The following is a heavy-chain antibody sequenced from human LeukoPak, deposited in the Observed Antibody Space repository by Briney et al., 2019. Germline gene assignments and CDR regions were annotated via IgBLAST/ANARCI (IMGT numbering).Heavy chain of an antibody. V-gene: IGHV4-39*07. CDR3: ARGNYYDSSGYYDGRDAFDI. CDR1: GVSISSDSYY. J-gene: IGHJ3*02. CDR2: IYYSGST. D-gene: IGHD3-22*01. Sequence: SETLSLTCTVSGVSISSDSYYWSWIRQPPGKGLEWIGSIYYSGSTYYNPSLKSRVTISVDTSKNQFSLKLSSVTAADTAVYYCARGNYYDSSGYYDGRDAFDIWGQGTMVTVSS.